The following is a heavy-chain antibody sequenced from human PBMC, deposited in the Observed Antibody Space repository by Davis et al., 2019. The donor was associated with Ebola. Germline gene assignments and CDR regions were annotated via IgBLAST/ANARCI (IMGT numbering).Heavy chain of an antibody. D-gene: IGHD2/OR15-2a*01. V-gene: IGHV4-59*08. CDR1: GGSISSHY. CDR3: ARRGYYAIDI. Sequence: SETLSLTCTVSGGSISSHYWSWIRQPPGKGLEWIGYIHYSGSTNYNPSLKSRVTISVDTSKNQFSLKLRSVTAADTAVYYCARRGYYAIDIWGQGTMVTVSS. J-gene: IGHJ3*02. CDR2: IHYSGST.